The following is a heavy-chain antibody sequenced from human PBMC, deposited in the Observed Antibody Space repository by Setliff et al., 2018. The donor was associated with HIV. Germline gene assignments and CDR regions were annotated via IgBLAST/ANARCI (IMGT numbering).Heavy chain of an antibody. D-gene: IGHD3-3*01. Sequence: SETLSLTCTVSGGSMINYYWSWIRQPPGKGLEWIGYIHTSGSTNYNPSLKSRVTISVDTSKNQFSLKLSSVTAVDTAVYYCARGRVTLNGVAAGHHYMDVWGKGNTVTVSS. J-gene: IGHJ6*03. V-gene: IGHV4-4*08. CDR3: ARGRVTLNGVAAGHHYMDV. CDR1: GGSMINYY. CDR2: IHTSGST.